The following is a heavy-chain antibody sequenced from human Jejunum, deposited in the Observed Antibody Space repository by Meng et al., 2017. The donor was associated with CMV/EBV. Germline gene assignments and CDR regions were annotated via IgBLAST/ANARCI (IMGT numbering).Heavy chain of an antibody. D-gene: IGHD5-24*01. Sequence: QVQLLQPGAEVKKPAASMKVSCKASGYTFTSYYIHWVRQAPGQGLEWMGVINPSGGSTTYSQKFQGRLTMTRDTSTSAVYMELSSLRSEDTAIYYCARSPLDGYNYHFDYWGQGTLVTVSS. CDR1: GYTFTSYY. CDR3: ARSPLDGYNYHFDY. J-gene: IGHJ4*02. CDR2: INPSGGST. V-gene: IGHV1-46*01.